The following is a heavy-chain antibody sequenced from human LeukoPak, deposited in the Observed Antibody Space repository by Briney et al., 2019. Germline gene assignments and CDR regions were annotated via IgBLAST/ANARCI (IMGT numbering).Heavy chain of an antibody. J-gene: IGHJ5*02. CDR2: IEATGSS. CDR1: GDSISDYY. Sequence: SETLSLTCTVSGDSISDYYWSWIRQPAGKGLEYIGRIEATGSSNYNPSLESRVTMSVDTSRNQFSLHLTSVTAADTAVYYCARDPSGGYGWFDPWGQGTLVTVSS. V-gene: IGHV4-4*07. CDR3: ARDPSGGYGWFDP. D-gene: IGHD3-22*01.